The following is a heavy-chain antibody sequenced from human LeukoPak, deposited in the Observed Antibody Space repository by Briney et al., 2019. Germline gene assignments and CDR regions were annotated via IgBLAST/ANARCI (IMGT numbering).Heavy chain of an antibody. CDR2: IKQDGSEK. Sequence: GGSLRLSCAASGFTFSSYGMSWVRQAPGKGLEWVANIKQDGSEKYYVDSVKGRFTISRDNAKNSLYLQMNSLRAEDTAVYYCARDSVHRTFDYWGQGTLVTVSS. CDR1: GFTFSSYG. D-gene: IGHD3-10*01. CDR3: ARDSVHRTFDY. J-gene: IGHJ4*02. V-gene: IGHV3-7*01.